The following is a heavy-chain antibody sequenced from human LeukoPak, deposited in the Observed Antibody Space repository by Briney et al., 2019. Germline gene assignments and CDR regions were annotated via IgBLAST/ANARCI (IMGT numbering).Heavy chain of an antibody. CDR3: ARAIRWQQFDY. V-gene: IGHV3-53*01. CDR1: GFTVSSNY. CDR2: IYSGGST. D-gene: IGHD5-24*01. Sequence: GGPLRLSCAASGFTVSSNYMSWVRQAPGKGLEWVSVIYSGGSTYYADSVKGRFTISRDNSKNTLYLQMNSLRAEDTAVYYCARAIRWQQFDYWGQGTLVTVSS. J-gene: IGHJ4*02.